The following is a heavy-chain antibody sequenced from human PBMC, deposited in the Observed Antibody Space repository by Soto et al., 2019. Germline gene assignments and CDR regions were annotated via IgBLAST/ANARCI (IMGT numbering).Heavy chain of an antibody. V-gene: IGHV3-23*01. J-gene: IGHJ1*01. Sequence: PGGSLRLSCAASGFTFSSYAMSWVRQAPGKGLKWVSAISGSGDSTYYAESVKGRFTISRDNSKNTLYLQMNSLRAEDTAVYFCSKEGYCSSTSCYSYFQHWGQGTLVTVAS. CDR3: SKEGYCSSTSCYSYFQH. CDR1: GFTFSSYA. CDR2: ISGSGDST. D-gene: IGHD2-2*01.